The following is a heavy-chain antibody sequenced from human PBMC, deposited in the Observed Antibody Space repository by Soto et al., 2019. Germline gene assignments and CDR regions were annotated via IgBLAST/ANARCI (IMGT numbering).Heavy chain of an antibody. CDR3: VRRHVSATGIDWFDP. V-gene: IGHV1-3*01. CDR2: INAANGDT. J-gene: IGHJ5*02. D-gene: IGHD6-13*01. Sequence: VASVKVSCKASGYTFTSYGIHWVRQAPGQRLEWMGWINAANGDTKYSPKFQGRVTITRDTSASTAYMELSSLRSEDTAVDYCVRRHVSATGIDWFDPWGQGTLVTVSS. CDR1: GYTFTSYG.